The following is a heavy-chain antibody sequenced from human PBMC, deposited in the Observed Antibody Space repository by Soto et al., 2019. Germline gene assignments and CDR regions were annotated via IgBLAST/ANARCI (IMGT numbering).Heavy chain of an antibody. V-gene: IGHV3-74*03. J-gene: IGHJ4*02. D-gene: IGHD2-8*02. CDR2: IKTDGTAT. CDR3: DKDLCWCQCDY. CDR1: GFTFSSYW. Sequence: EVQLVESGGGLVQPGGSLRLSCAASGFTFSSYWMHWVRQDPGKGLVWVSSIKTDGTATQYADSVKGRFTVSRDNAKNTMYLQMNSLRAEDTAVYYYDKDLCWCQCDYWGEGTLVTVSS.